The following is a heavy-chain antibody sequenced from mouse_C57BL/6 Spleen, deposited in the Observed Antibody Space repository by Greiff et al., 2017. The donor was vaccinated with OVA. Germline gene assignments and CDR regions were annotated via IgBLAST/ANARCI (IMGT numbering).Heavy chain of an antibody. CDR3: ARSDGSSYSWFAY. V-gene: IGHV1-7*01. D-gene: IGHD1-1*01. J-gene: IGHJ3*01. CDR2: INPSSGYT. Sequence: QVQLQQSGAELAKPGASVKLSCKASGYTFTSYWMHWVKQRPGQGLEWIGYINPSSGYTKYNQKFKDKATLPADKSSSTAYMQMSSPTYEDSAVYDCARSDGSSYSWFAYWGKGPLVTVSA. CDR1: GYTFTSYW.